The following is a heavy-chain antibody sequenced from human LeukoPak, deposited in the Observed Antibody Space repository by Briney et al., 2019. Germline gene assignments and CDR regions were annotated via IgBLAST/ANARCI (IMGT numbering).Heavy chain of an antibody. J-gene: IGHJ4*02. V-gene: IGHV3-23*01. CDR2: ISGSGGST. CDR3: ANSLLVPIHSSSWYGGHY. CDR1: GFTFSSYA. Sequence: PGGSLRLSCAASGFTFSSYAMSWVRQAPGKGLEWVSAISGSGGSTYYADSVKGRFTISRDNSKNTLYLQMNSLRAEDTAVYYCANSLLVPIHSSSWYGGHYWGQGTLVTVSS. D-gene: IGHD6-13*01.